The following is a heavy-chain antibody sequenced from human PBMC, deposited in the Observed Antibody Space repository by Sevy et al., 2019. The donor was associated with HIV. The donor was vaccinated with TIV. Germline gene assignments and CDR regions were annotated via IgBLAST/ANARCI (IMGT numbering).Heavy chain of an antibody. J-gene: IGHJ4*02. CDR1: GFTFSNYP. Sequence: GGSLRLSCAASGFTFSNYPMHWDRQAPGKGLEWVAVISYDGSTTYYADSLKGRFTISRDTSKSTLYLQVNSLRAEDAAVYYCARAALTSGYLYYFDYWGQGTLVTVSS. CDR2: ISYDGSTT. D-gene: IGHD3-22*01. V-gene: IGHV3-30*04. CDR3: ARAALTSGYLYYFDY.